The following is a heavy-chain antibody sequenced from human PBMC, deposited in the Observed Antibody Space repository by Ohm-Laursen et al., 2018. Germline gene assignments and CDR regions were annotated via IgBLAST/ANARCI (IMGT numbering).Heavy chain of an antibody. CDR3: ARGGRRGSSWYRNYGMDV. CDR2: INHSGST. CDR1: GGSFSGYY. D-gene: IGHD6-13*01. V-gene: IGHV4-34*01. Sequence: GTLSLTCAVYGGSFSGYYWSWIRQPPGRGLEWIGEINHSGSTNYNPSLKSRVTISVDTSKNQFSLKLSSVTAADTAVYYCARGGRRGSSWYRNYGMDVWGQGTTVTVSS. J-gene: IGHJ6*02.